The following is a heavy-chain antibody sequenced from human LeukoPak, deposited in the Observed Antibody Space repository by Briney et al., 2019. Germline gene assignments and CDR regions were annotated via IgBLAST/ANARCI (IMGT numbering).Heavy chain of an antibody. CDR2: ISYDGSNK. D-gene: IGHD1-1*01. J-gene: IGHJ3*02. CDR1: GFTFSSYA. CDR3: ASVVRWNPDDAFDI. Sequence: GGSLRLSCAASGFTFSSYAMHWVRQAPGKGLEWVAVISYDGSNKYYADSVKGRFTISRDNSKNTLYLQMNSLRAEDTAVYYCASVVRWNPDDAFDIWGQGTMVTVSS. V-gene: IGHV3-30-3*01.